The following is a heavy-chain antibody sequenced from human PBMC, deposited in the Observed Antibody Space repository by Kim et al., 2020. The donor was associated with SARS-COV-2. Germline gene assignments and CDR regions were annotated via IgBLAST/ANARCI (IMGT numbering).Heavy chain of an antibody. CDR1: GGSISSYY. CDR3: ARDAGLPFGGYYDSSGFFDY. J-gene: IGHJ4*02. D-gene: IGHD3-22*01. CDR2: IYYSGST. Sequence: SETLSLTCTVSGGSISSYYWSWIRQPPGKGLEWIGYIYYSGSTNYNPSLKSRVTISVDTSKNQFSLKLSSVTAADTAVFYCARDAGLPFGGYYDSSGFFDYWGQGTLVTVSS. V-gene: IGHV4-59*01.